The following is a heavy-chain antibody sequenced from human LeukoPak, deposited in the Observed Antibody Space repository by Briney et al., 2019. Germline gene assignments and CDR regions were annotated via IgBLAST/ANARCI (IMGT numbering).Heavy chain of an antibody. D-gene: IGHD1-7*01. CDR3: ARDLFPETGTTPHFGY. CDR1: GFTFSSYG. Sequence: GRSLRLSCAASGFTFSSYGMHWVRQAPGKGLEWVAVISYDGSNKYYADSVKGRFTISRDNSKNTLYLQMNSLRAEDTAVYYCARDLFPETGTTPHFGYWGQGTLVTVSS. J-gene: IGHJ4*02. CDR2: ISYDGSNK. V-gene: IGHV3-30*19.